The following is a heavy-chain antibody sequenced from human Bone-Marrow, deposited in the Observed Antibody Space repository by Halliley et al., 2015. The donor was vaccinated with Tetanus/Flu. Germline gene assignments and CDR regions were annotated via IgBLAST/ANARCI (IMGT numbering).Heavy chain of an antibody. J-gene: IGHJ4*02. CDR1: GFTFSNYD. D-gene: IGHD5-12*01. V-gene: IGHV3-48*03. CDR3: ATRGLSF. CDR2: ISSRGDIT. Sequence: SLRLSCVASGFTFSNYDTNWLRQAPGKGPEWVSSISSRGDITYYADSVEGRFTISRDNAKNSLSLQMNSLRVEDTALYYCATRGLSFWGQGAQVTVSS.